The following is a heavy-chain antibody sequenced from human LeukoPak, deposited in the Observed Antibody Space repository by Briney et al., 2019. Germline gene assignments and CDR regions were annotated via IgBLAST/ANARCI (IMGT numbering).Heavy chain of an antibody. CDR2: IYPGDFDT. CDR1: GYSFTNYW. CDR3: VRQNGLRIQADY. Sequence: GESLKISCKGSGYSFTNYWIAWVRQLPGKGLEWMGIIYPGDFDTRYSPSFQGQVSISADKSISTAYLQWSSLKASDTAMYYCVRQNGLRIQADYWGRGTLVTVSS. D-gene: IGHD2-8*01. J-gene: IGHJ4*02. V-gene: IGHV5-51*01.